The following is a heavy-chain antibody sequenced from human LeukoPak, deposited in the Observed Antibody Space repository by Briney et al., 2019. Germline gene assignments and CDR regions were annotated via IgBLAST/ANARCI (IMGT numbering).Heavy chain of an antibody. Sequence: GGSLRLSCAASGFTFSTYAMHWVRQAPGKGLEYVSAISTNGGNTYYANSVKGRFTISRDNSRNTLFLQMGSLRAEDAAVYYCARGKGTGCGGDCSALDYWGQGALVTVSS. D-gene: IGHD2-21*02. V-gene: IGHV3-64*01. CDR3: ARGKGTGCGGDCSALDY. CDR1: GFTFSTYA. J-gene: IGHJ4*02. CDR2: ISTNGGNT.